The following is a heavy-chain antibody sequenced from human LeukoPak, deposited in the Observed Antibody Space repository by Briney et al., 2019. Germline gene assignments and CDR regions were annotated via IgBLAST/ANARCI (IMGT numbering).Heavy chain of an antibody. CDR3: AKDTSPSGYDHFDY. V-gene: IGHV3-23*01. J-gene: IGHJ4*02. CDR2: ISGSGGTT. Sequence: GGSLSLSCAASGFTFKNYALSWVRQAPGKGLEWVSVISGSGGTTYYADSVKGRFTISRDNSKNTLYLQMNSLRAEDTAVYYCAKDTSPSGYDHFDYWGQGTLVTVSS. D-gene: IGHD5-12*01. CDR1: GFTFKNYA.